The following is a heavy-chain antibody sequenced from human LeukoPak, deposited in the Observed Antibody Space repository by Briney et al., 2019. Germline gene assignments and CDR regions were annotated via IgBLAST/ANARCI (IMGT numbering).Heavy chain of an antibody. D-gene: IGHD6-6*01. CDR2: THTSGST. CDR3: AREFSGTSIAARVFDS. Sequence: SGTLSLTCTVSGGSITSYYWSYIRQPAGEGLEWIGRTHTSGSTNYNPSLKSRVTMSIDTSKNQFSLKLSSVTAADTAMYYCAREFSGTSIAARVFDSWGKGTLVTVSS. J-gene: IGHJ4*02. V-gene: IGHV4-4*07. CDR1: GGSITSYY.